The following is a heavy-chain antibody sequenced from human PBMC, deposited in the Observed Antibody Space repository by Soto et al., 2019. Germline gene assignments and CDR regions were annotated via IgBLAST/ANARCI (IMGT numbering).Heavy chain of an antibody. V-gene: IGHV3-48*02. CDR2: ISSSGSTI. Sequence: EVQLVESGGGLVQPGGSLRLSCAASGFTFSTYNMNWVRQAPGKGLEWVSYISSSGSTIYYADSVKGRFTISRDNAKNSLYLQMNSLRDEDTAVYYCAKTTVTYAFWGQGTLVTVSS. D-gene: IGHD4-17*01. CDR1: GFTFSTYN. CDR3: AKTTVTYAF. J-gene: IGHJ4*02.